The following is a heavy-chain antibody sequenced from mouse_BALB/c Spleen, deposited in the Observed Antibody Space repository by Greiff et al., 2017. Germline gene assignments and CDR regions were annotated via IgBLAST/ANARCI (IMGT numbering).Heavy chain of an antibody. CDR3: ARDGVTPFCYAMDY. CDR1: GFTFSDYY. V-gene: IGHV5-4*02. CDR2: ISDGGSYT. J-gene: IGHJ4*01. Sequence: EVMLVESGGGLVKPGGSLKLSCAASGFTFSDYYMYWVRQTPEKRLEWVATISDGGSYTYYPDSVKGRFTISRDNAKNNLYLQMSSLKSEDTAMYYCARDGVTPFCYAMDYWGQGTSVTVSS. D-gene: IGHD2-1*01.